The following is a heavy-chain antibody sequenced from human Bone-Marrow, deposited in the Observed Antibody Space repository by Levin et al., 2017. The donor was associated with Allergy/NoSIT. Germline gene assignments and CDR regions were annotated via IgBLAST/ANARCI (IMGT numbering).Heavy chain of an antibody. J-gene: IGHJ6*02. CDR3: ARDIGYPGGYYYYGMDV. V-gene: IGHV3-20*04. CDR1: GFTFDDYG. Sequence: PGGSLRLSCAASGFTFDDYGMSWVRQAPGKGLEWVSGINWNGGSTGYADSVKGRFTISRDNAKNSLYLQMNSLRAEDTALYYCARDIGYPGGYYYYGMDVWGQGTTVTVSS. CDR2: INWNGGST. D-gene: IGHD6-13*01.